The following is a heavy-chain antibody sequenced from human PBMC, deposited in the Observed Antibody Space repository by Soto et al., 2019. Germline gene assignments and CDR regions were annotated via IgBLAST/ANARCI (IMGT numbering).Heavy chain of an antibody. D-gene: IGHD3-22*01. CDR1: CYTFTSYG. V-gene: IGHV1-18*01. J-gene: IGHJ4*02. CDR3: ARDRLRGYDSSGFYS. CDR2: INPSDGNR. Sequence: ASVKVSCKDCCYTFTSYGIKLLRHDNGQGLEWMGWINPSDGNRNFAQKFEDRVTMTTATSTNTVFLELRSLKSDDTAIYYCARDRLRGYDSSGFYSWGQGTMVTVSS.